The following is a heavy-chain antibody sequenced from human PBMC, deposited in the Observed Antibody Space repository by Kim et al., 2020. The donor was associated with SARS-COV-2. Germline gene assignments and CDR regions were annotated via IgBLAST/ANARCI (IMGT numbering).Heavy chain of an antibody. V-gene: IGHV4-39*01. CDR1: GGSISNSDYC. J-gene: IGHJ5*02. Sequence: SETLSLTCTVSGGSISNSDYCWGWIRQPPGKGLEWIGTIIYSGTTYYNPSLKSRVTMSMDTSKNQFSLKLSSVSAADTAVYYCARRGYTYGHGRFHPWGQGTLVTVSS. CDR2: IIYSGTT. D-gene: IGHD5-18*01. CDR3: ARRGYTYGHGRFHP.